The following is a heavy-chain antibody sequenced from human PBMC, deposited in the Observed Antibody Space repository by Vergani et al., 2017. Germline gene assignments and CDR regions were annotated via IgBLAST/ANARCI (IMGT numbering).Heavy chain of an antibody. CDR1: GGSISSYY. Sequence: QVQLQESGPGLVKPSETLSLTCTVSGGSISSYYWSWIRQPPGKGLEWIGYIYSTGSTHHNPSLRRRINMSVDKSKNQFSLKLNSVTAADTAMYYCARMGGYDEGDAFRIGYFDSWGPGILVTVSS. J-gene: IGHJ4*02. V-gene: IGHV4-59*06. CDR3: ARMGGYDEGDAFRIGYFDS. D-gene: IGHD3-22*01. CDR2: IYSTGST.